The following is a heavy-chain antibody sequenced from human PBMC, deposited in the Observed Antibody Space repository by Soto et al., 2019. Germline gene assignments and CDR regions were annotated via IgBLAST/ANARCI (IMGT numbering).Heavy chain of an antibody. J-gene: IGHJ4*02. CDR1: VGTFSSPS. D-gene: IGHD2-21*02. CDR3: AREGGYGDFSAALLD. CDR2: IITLFGTS. V-gene: IGHV1-69*01. Sequence: VQLMQSGAEVKKPGSSVKVSCKASVGTFSSPSINWVRQAPGQGLEWMGGIITLFGTSNYAQNFQGRVKITADQSTSTAYMELNSLRSDDTSVYYCAREGGYGDFSAALLDWGQGTLVTVSS.